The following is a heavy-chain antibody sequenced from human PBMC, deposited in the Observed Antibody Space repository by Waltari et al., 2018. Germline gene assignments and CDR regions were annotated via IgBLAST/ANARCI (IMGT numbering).Heavy chain of an antibody. CDR1: GFTFNTYW. J-gene: IGHJ4*02. Sequence: EVQLVESGGGLVQPGGSLRLSCAASGFTFNTYWMKWIRQAPGKGLEWVANINPDGSQKFYVDSVKGRFTVSRDTANNSLYLQMNSLRAEDTAVYYCARDPHYSNFDYWGQGTLVTVSS. CDR3: ARDPHYSNFDY. V-gene: IGHV3-7*01. CDR2: INPDGSQK. D-gene: IGHD4-4*01.